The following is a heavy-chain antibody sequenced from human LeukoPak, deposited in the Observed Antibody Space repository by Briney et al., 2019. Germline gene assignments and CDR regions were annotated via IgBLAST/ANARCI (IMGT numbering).Heavy chain of an antibody. V-gene: IGHV4-59*01. J-gene: IGHJ4*02. CDR3: AREGAVAGKFDY. CDR1: GGSISSYY. Sequence: ASETLSLTCTVYGGSISSYYWSWIRQPPGKGLEWIGYIYYSGTTNSNLSLKSRVTISIDTSKNQFSLKLSSVTAADTAVYYCAREGAVAGKFDYWGQGTLVTVSS. D-gene: IGHD6-19*01. CDR2: IYYSGTT.